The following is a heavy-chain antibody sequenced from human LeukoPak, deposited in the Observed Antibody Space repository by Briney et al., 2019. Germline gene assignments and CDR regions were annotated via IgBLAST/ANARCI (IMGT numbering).Heavy chain of an antibody. V-gene: IGHV1-69*05. D-gene: IGHD2-15*01. CDR1: GGTFSSYA. Sequence: SVKVSCKASGGTFSSYAIRWVGQAPGQGGEWMGRIIPIFGTANYAQKFQGRVTITTEESTSTDYMEMSSLRSEDTAVYYCARVGGYCSGGSCYEGWFDPWGQGTLVTVSS. J-gene: IGHJ5*02. CDR3: ARVGGYCSGGSCYEGWFDP. CDR2: IIPIFGTA.